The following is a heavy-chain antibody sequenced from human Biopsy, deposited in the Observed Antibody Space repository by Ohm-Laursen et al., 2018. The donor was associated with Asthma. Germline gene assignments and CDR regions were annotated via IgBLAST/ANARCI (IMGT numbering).Heavy chain of an antibody. CDR3: ARVASYGDIYFAIDV. V-gene: IGHV4-30-4*01. Sequence: TLSLTCTVSRGYIRSYDHHWAWIRQPPGKGLEWIGSGFYSGTTHYSPSLARRVSISVDTSMDQFSMTLRSVTAADTAVYFCARVASYGDIYFAIDVWGQGTLVTVSS. J-gene: IGHJ5*02. D-gene: IGHD4-17*01. CDR1: RGYIRSYDHH. CDR2: GFYSGTT.